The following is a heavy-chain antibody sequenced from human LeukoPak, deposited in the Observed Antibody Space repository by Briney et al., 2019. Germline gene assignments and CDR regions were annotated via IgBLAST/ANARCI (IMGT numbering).Heavy chain of an antibody. V-gene: IGHV3-30-3*01. Sequence: GSLRLSCAASGFTFSSYAMHWVRQAPGKGLEWVAVISYDGSNKYHADSVKGRFTISRDNSKNTLYLQMNSLRAEDTAVYYCARGNTYYDFWSGLYPRAFDIWGQGTMVTVSS. CDR2: ISYDGSNK. CDR1: GFTFSSYA. CDR3: ARGNTYYDFWSGLYPRAFDI. J-gene: IGHJ3*02. D-gene: IGHD3-3*01.